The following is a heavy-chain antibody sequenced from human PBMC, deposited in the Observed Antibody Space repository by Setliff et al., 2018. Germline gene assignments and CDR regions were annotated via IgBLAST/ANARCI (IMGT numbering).Heavy chain of an antibody. CDR3: ARESRFGYSGYDCAFDY. V-gene: IGHV4-61*08. D-gene: IGHD5-12*01. J-gene: IGHJ4*02. CDR2: IHYSGNT. CDR1: GGFINNGDYN. Sequence: PSETLSLTCTVSGGFINNGDYNWSWIRQPPGKGLEWIGYIHYSGNTHYHPSLKRRVHMSVDTSKNQLSLTLRSVTAADTALYYSARESRFGYSGYDCAFDYWGQGMLVTVSS.